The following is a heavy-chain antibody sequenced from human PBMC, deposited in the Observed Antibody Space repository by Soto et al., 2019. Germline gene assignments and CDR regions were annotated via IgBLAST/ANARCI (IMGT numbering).Heavy chain of an antibody. CDR3: AREVVTGNTWGTFDS. Sequence: QVHLVQSGADGRKSGSSVRVSCTASGGGTLSNDAISWVRQAPGQGLEWLGRISPFFGTTDYSQSFQGRLTMAADASTGTVYIDLRSPKSEETAVYYCAREVVTGNTWGTFDSWGQGTLVPVS. CDR2: ISPFFGTT. J-gene: IGHJ4*02. CDR1: GGGTLSNDA. D-gene: IGHD3-10*01. V-gene: IGHV1-69*01.